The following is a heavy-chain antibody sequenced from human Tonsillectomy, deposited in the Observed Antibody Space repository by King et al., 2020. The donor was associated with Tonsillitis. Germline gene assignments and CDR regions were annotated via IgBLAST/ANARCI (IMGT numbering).Heavy chain of an antibody. Sequence: MQLQESGPGLVKPSQTLSLTCTVSGGSISSDYYYWSWIRQHPGKGLEWIGYIYYSGSTYYNPSLLSRVSISVDTSKNQFSLKLSSVTAADTAVYYCARSMVRGVSPFGYWGQGSLVTVSS. V-gene: IGHV4-31*03. CDR2: IYYSGST. CDR1: GGSISSDYYY. CDR3: ARSMVRGVSPFGY. J-gene: IGHJ4*02. D-gene: IGHD3-10*01.